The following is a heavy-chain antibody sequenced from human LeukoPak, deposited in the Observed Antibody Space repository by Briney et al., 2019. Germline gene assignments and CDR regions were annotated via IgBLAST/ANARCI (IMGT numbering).Heavy chain of an antibody. J-gene: IGHJ4*02. V-gene: IGHV3-48*03. CDR2: ISGSGSSI. CDR3: ARDMGYCSSSNCYTYYLDY. Sequence: GGSLRLSCVASGFTFSRFEMNWVRQAPGKGLEWVSYISGSGSSIYYADSVKGRFTISRDNAKNSLYLQMDSLRGEDTAVYYCARDMGYCSSSNCYTYYLDYWGQGTLVTVSS. D-gene: IGHD2-2*01. CDR1: GFTFSRFE.